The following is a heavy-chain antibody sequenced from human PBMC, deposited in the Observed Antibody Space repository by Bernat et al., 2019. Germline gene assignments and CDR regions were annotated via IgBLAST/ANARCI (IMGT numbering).Heavy chain of an antibody. CDR1: GFTFSSYT. Sequence: EVHLVESGGGLVQPGGSLRLSCAASGFTFSSYTMNWVRQAPGKGLEWISYISSSSTLYYADSVKGRFTISRDNAKNSLYLQMNSLRVEDTALYYCARNRVGATYDAFDIWGRGTMVTVSS. V-gene: IGHV3-48*01. CDR2: ISSSSTL. J-gene: IGHJ3*02. D-gene: IGHD1-26*01. CDR3: ARNRVGATYDAFDI.